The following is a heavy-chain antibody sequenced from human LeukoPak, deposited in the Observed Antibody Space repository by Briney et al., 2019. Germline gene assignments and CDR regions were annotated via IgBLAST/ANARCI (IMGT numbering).Heavy chain of an antibody. J-gene: IGHJ4*02. V-gene: IGHV7-4-1*02. Sequence: ASVKVSCKVSGYTFTSYAMNWVRQAPGQGLEWMGWINTNTGNPTYAQGFTGRFVFSLDTSVSTAYLQISSLKAEDTAVYYCARGPVLLWFGEPYYFDYWGQGTLVTVSS. CDR1: GYTFTSYA. CDR3: ARGPVLLWFGEPYYFDY. CDR2: INTNTGNP. D-gene: IGHD3-10*01.